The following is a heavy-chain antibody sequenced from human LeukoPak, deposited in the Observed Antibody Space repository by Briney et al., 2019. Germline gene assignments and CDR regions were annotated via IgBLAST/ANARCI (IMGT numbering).Heavy chain of an antibody. CDR3: ARDFTGKSLGEEVGWFDP. D-gene: IGHD7-27*01. V-gene: IGHV1-69*13. CDR1: GYTFTSYG. CDR2: IIPIFGTA. Sequence: SVKVSCKASGYTFTSYGISWVRQAPGQGLEWMGGIIPIFGTANYAQKFQGRVTITADESTSTAYMELSSLRSEDTAVYYCARDFTGKSLGEEVGWFDPWGQGTLVTVSS. J-gene: IGHJ5*02.